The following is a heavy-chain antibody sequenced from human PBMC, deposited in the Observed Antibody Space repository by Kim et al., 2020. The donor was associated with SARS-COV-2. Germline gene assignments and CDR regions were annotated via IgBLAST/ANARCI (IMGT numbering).Heavy chain of an antibody. J-gene: IGHJ3*02. CDR2: IIPIFGTA. Sequence: SVKVSCKASGGTFSSYAISWVRQAPGQGLEWMGGIIPIFGTANYAQKFQGRVTITADESTSTAYMELSSLRSEDTAVYYCARVKGSYFGAFDIWGQGTMVTVSS. CDR3: ARVKGSYFGAFDI. D-gene: IGHD3-10*01. V-gene: IGHV1-69*13. CDR1: GGTFSSYA.